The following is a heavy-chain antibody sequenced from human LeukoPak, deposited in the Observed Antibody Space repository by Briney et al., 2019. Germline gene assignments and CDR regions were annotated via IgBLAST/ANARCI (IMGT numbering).Heavy chain of an antibody. V-gene: IGHV4-34*01. CDR3: ARVEDGYNSYYFDY. CDR1: GGSFSGYY. D-gene: IGHD5-24*01. Sequence: SETLSLTCAVYGGSFSGYYWSWIRQPPGKGLEWIGEINHSGSTNYNPSLKSRVTISVDTSKNQFSLKLSSVTAADTAVYYCARVEDGYNSYYFDYWGQGTLVTVSS. CDR2: INHSGST. J-gene: IGHJ4*02.